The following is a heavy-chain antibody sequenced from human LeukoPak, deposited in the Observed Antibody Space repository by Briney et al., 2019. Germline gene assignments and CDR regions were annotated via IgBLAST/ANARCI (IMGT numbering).Heavy chain of an antibody. V-gene: IGHV3-30-3*01. CDR2: ISYDGSNK. D-gene: IGHD1-26*01. Sequence: GGSLRLSCAASGFTFSGYAMHWVRQAPGKGLEWVAVISYDGSNKYYADSVKGRFTISRDNSKNTLYLQMNSLRAEDTAVYYCARDHQPQWELLGYWGQGTLVTVSS. CDR3: ARDHQPQWELLGY. CDR1: GFTFSGYA. J-gene: IGHJ4*02.